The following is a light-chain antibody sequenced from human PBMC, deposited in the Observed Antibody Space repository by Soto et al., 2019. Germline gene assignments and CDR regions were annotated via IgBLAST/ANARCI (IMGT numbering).Light chain of an antibody. CDR3: SSYTTSNTL. Sequence: QSALTQPASVSGSPGQSITISCTGTSRDVGGYNYVSWYQQHPGKAPKLMIYEVSNRPSGVSNRFSGSKSGNTASLTISGLQAEDEADYYCSSYTTSNTLFGTGTKLTVL. CDR2: EVS. V-gene: IGLV2-14*01. CDR1: SRDVGGYNY. J-gene: IGLJ1*01.